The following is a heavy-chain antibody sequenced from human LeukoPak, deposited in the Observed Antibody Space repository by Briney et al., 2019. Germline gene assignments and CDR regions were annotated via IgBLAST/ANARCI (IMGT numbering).Heavy chain of an antibody. J-gene: IGHJ5*02. CDR3: VRDAEGVAISVNYWFDP. D-gene: IGHD3-10*01. CDR1: GGSISSGGYY. CDR2: IYYSGST. Sequence: SETLPLTYTVSGGSISSGGYYWSWIRQHPGKGLEWIGYIYYSGSTYYNPSLKSRVTISVDTSKNQFSLKLSSVTAADTAVYYCVRDAEGVAISVNYWFDPWGQGTLVTVSS. V-gene: IGHV4-31*03.